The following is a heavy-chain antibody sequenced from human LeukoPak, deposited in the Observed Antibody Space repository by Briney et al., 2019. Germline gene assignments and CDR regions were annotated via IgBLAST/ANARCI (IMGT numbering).Heavy chain of an antibody. D-gene: IGHD1-14*01. CDR1: GFTFSSYS. J-gene: IGHJ4*02. Sequence: GGSLRLSCAASGFTFSSYSMNWVRQAPGKGLEWVSYISSSSTIYYAESVKGRFTISRDNAKNSLYLQMNSLRAEDTAVYYCATETNGRHYDYWGQGTLLTVSS. CDR2: ISSSSTI. CDR3: ATETNGRHYDY. V-gene: IGHV3-48*01.